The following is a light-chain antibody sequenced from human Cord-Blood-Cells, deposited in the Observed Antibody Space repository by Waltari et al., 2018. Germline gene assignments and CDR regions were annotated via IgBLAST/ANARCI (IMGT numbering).Light chain of an antibody. CDR1: SSDVGGYNY. Sequence: QSALTTPASVSGSPGQSITLSCTGTSSDVGGYNYASWYQQHPGKAPKLMVYDVSNRPSGVSNRFSGSKSGNTASLTISGLQAEDEADYYCSSYTSSSTLVVFGGGTKLTVL. CDR3: SSYTSSSTLVV. V-gene: IGLV2-14*01. J-gene: IGLJ2*01. CDR2: DVS.